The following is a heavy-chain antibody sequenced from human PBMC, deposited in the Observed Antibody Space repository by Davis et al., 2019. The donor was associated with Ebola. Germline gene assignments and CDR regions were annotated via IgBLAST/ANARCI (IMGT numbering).Heavy chain of an antibody. CDR1: GFAISSKP. Sequence: GESLKISCTVSGFAISSKPMYWVRQGPGKGLVFVSRIDTDGSRINYADSVKGRFTISRDNAKNTLYLQMNSLGAEDTAVYYCATKQGDYWGQGTLVTVSS. V-gene: IGHV3-74*01. CDR3: ATKQGDY. CDR2: IDTDGSRI. J-gene: IGHJ4*02.